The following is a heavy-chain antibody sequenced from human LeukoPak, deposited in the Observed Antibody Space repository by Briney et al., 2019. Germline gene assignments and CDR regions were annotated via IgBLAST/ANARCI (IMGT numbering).Heavy chain of an antibody. Sequence: GGSLRLSCAASGFTFSSYGMHWVRQAPGKGLEWVSGISWNSGSIGYADSVKGRFTISRDNAKNSLYLQMNSLRAEDTALYYCAKDSLYGDYGWYDYWGQGTLVTVSS. CDR1: GFTFSSYG. CDR2: ISWNSGSI. D-gene: IGHD4-17*01. J-gene: IGHJ4*02. CDR3: AKDSLYGDYGWYDY. V-gene: IGHV3-9*01.